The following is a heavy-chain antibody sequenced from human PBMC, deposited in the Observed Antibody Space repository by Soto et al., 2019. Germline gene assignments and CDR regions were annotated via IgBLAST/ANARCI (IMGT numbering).Heavy chain of an antibody. D-gene: IGHD3-16*02. CDR2: IYYSGST. CDR3: ARDRYDYVWGSYRYTGGYFDY. Sequence: SETLSLTCTVSGGSISSGGYYWSWIRQHPGKGLEWIGYIYYSGSTYYNPSLKSRVTISVDTSKNQLSLKLSSVTAADTAVYYCARDRYDYVWGSYRYTGGYFDYWGQGTLVTVSS. CDR1: GGSISSGGYY. V-gene: IGHV4-31*03. J-gene: IGHJ4*02.